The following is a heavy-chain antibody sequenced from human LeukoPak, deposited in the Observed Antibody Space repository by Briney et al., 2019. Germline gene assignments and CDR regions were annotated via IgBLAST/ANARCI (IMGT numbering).Heavy chain of an antibody. CDR1: GGSISSSSYY. CDR3: ARLRSSSWYVGADYYYYYMDV. V-gene: IGHV4-39*01. D-gene: IGHD6-13*01. Sequence: SETLSLTCTVSGGSISSSSYYWGWIRQPPGKGLEWIGSIYYSGSTYYNPSLKSRVTISVDTSKNQFSLKLSSVTAAGTAVYYCARLRSSSWYVGADYYYYYMDVWGKGTTVTISS. J-gene: IGHJ6*03. CDR2: IYYSGST.